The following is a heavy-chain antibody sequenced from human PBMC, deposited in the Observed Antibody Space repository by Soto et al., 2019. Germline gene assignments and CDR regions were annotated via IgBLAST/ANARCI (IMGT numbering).Heavy chain of an antibody. V-gene: IGHV3-48*04. CDR3: AIATTMIVVVTDA. Sequence: GGSLRLSCAASEFTFSSYAMSWVRQAPGKGLEWVSSISSSGSTRYYADSVKGRFTISRDNARNSLYLQMNSLRAEDTAVYYWAIATTMIVVVTDAWGHGTQVNVSS. CDR1: EFTFSSYA. J-gene: IGHJ5*01. D-gene: IGHD3-22*01. CDR2: ISSSGSTR.